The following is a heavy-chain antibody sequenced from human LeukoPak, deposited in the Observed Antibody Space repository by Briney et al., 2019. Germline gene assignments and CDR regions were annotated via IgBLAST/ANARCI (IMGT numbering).Heavy chain of an antibody. D-gene: IGHD2-2*01. V-gene: IGHV3-23*01. Sequence: GGSLRLSCAASGFTFSTYAMSWVRQAPGKGLEWVSTISDSGGSTYYADSVKGRLTISRDNSKNTLYLQMNSLRAEDTAVYYCTRHDPAKYFDYWGQGTLDTVSS. J-gene: IGHJ4*02. CDR1: GFTFSTYA. CDR2: ISDSGGST. CDR3: TRHDPAKYFDY.